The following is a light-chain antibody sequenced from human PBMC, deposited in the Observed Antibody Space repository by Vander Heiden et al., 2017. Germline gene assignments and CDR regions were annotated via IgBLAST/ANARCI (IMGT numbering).Light chain of an antibody. J-gene: IGLJ2*01. CDR1: SLRSYY. V-gene: IGLV3-19*01. CDR3: DSRARSGDLVL. CDR2: GEN. Sequence: SSELTHDPALSVALGQPASITCHGDSLRSYYASWYQQKPPQAQTLVIDGENNRHSAIPDRVTGSRSGDTTSSTITGAEAEAEDDDYCDSRARSGDLVLFGGGTKLTVL.